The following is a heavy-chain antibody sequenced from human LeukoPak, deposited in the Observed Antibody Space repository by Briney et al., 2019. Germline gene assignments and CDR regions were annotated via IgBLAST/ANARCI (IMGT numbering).Heavy chain of an antibody. CDR3: ARLPDVPATAILDY. CDR1: GYSFTSYW. CDR2: IYPGDSDT. Sequence: GESLKISCKGSGYSFTSYWIGWVRQMPGKGLEXXXXIYPGDSDTRYSPSFQGQVSISADKSISTAYLQWSSLKASDTAMYYCARLPDVPATAILDYWGQGTLVTVSS. V-gene: IGHV5-51*01. J-gene: IGHJ4*02. D-gene: IGHD2-2*01.